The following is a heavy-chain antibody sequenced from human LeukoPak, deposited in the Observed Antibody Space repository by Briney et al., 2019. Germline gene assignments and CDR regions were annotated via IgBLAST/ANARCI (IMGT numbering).Heavy chain of an antibody. Sequence: GGSLRLSCAASGFTFSSYAMSWVRQAPGKGPEWVSAISGSGGSTYYADSVKGRFTISRDNSKNTLYLQMNSLRAEDTAVYYCAMHLTSYYYYGMDVWGQGTTVTVSS. V-gene: IGHV3-23*01. J-gene: IGHJ6*02. CDR1: GFTFSSYA. CDR2: ISGSGGST. CDR3: AMHLTSYYYYGMDV.